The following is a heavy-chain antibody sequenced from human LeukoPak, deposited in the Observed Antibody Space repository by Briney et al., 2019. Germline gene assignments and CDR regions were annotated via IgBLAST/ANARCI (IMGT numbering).Heavy chain of an antibody. Sequence: GVSLTLYCAASGFTFSSYAMIWLPQAPGMGLVGVTTISGRGGSTYYADSVKGRFTISRDNSKNTLYMQMNSLRAEDTAVYYCAATTIFGDSDAFDIWGQGTMVTVSS. CDR1: GFTFSSYA. D-gene: IGHD3-3*01. J-gene: IGHJ3*02. CDR3: AATTIFGDSDAFDI. V-gene: IGHV3-23*01. CDR2: ISGRGGST.